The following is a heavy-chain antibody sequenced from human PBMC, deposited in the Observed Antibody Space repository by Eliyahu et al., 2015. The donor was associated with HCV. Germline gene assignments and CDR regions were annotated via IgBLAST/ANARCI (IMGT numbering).Heavy chain of an antibody. J-gene: IGHJ4*02. Sequence: QVQLQQWGAGLLKPSETLSLTCAVYGGSFSGYYWSWIRQPPGKGLEWIGEINHSGSTNYNPSLKSRVTISVDTSKNQFSLKLSSVTAADTAVYYCARGRLMWQQLVPRGFVYWGQGTLVTVSS. D-gene: IGHD6-13*01. V-gene: IGHV4-34*01. CDR3: ARGRLMWQQLVPRGFVY. CDR1: GGSFSGYY. CDR2: INHSGST.